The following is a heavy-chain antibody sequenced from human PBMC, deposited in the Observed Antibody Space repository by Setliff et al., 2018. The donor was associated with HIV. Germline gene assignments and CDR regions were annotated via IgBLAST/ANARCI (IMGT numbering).Heavy chain of an antibody. CDR2: INPSGAGT. Sequence: ASVKGSCKPSGDIFSNYYLHLVRQGPGQGLEWMGLINPSGAGTSYAQKFEGRVTMTRDTSTDTVYMELSSLKSDDTAVYYCVRRESDYGTKAGFRYWGQGTLVTVSS. D-gene: IGHD4-17*01. V-gene: IGHV1-46*01. CDR3: VRRESDYGTKAGFRY. CDR1: GDIFSNYY. J-gene: IGHJ4*02.